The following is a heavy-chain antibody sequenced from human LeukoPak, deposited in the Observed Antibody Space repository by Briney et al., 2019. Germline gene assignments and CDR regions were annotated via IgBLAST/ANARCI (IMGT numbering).Heavy chain of an antibody. J-gene: IGHJ4*02. Sequence: SETLSLTCTVSGGSISSSSYYWGWIRQPPGKGLEWIGSIYYSGSTYYNPSLKSRVTISVDTSKNQLSLKLSSVTAADTAVYYCARVGPWPEGFCDYWGQGTLVTVSS. CDR2: IYYSGST. V-gene: IGHV4-39*07. CDR3: ARVGPWPEGFCDY. D-gene: IGHD3-3*01. CDR1: GGSISSSSYY.